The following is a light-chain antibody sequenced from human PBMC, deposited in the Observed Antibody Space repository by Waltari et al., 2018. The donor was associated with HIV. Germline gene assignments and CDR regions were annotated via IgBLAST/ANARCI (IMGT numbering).Light chain of an antibody. CDR1: SSTIGSTY. CDR2: RNN. V-gene: IGLV1-47*01. J-gene: IGLJ2*01. Sequence: QSVLPQAPSASGTPGQRVTISCSGSSSTIGSTYVYWYHQFPGTAPKLLIYRNNQRPSVVPDRFSGSKSGTSASLAISGLRSEDEADYYCATWDDTLSGPVFGGGTKLTVL. CDR3: ATWDDTLSGPV.